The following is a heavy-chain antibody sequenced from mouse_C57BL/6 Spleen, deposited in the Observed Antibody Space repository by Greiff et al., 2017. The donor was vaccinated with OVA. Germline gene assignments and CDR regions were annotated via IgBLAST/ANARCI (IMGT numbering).Heavy chain of an antibody. J-gene: IGHJ4*01. V-gene: IGHV1-52*01. CDR3: AREEGNFAMDY. CDR1: GYTFTSYW. Sequence: QVQLQQPGAELVRPGSSVKLSCKASGYTFTSYWMHWVKQRPIQGLEWIGNIDPSDSETHYNQKFKDKATLTVDKSSSTAYMQLSSLTSEDSAVYYCAREEGNFAMDYWGQGTSVTVSS. CDR2: IDPSDSET.